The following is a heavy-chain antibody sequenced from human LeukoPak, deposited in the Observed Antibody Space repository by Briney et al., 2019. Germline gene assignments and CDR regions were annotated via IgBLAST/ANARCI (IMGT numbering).Heavy chain of an antibody. V-gene: IGHV3-23*01. CDR2: ISGSGGST. J-gene: IGHJ4*02. CDR1: GFTFSSYA. Sequence: GGSLRLSCATSGFTFSSYAMSWVRQAPGKGLEWVSAISGSGGSTYYADSVKGRFTISRDNSKNTLYLQMNSLRAEDTAVYYCAIIDDYGDYGGYWGQGTLVTVSS. D-gene: IGHD4-17*01. CDR3: AIIDDYGDYGGY.